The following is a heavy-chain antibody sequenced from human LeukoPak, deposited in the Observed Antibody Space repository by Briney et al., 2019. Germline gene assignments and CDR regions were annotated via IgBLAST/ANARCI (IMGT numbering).Heavy chain of an antibody. V-gene: IGHV1-18*04. D-gene: IGHD1-26*01. CDR2: ISAYNGNT. Sequence: ASVKVSCKASGYTFIDHYMNWVRQAPGQGLEWMGWISAYNGNTNYAQKLQGRVTMTTDTSTSTAYMELRSLRSDDTAVYYCARDRDGPYSGSYFSYWGQGTLVTVSS. J-gene: IGHJ4*02. CDR1: GYTFIDHY. CDR3: ARDRDGPYSGSYFSY.